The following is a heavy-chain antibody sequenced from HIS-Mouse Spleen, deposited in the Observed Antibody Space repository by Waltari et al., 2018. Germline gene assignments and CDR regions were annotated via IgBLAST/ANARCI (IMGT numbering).Heavy chain of an antibody. J-gene: IGHJ2*01. CDR1: GGSISSSSYY. D-gene: IGHD6-13*01. CDR2: ISYSGST. V-gene: IGHV4-39*07. CDR3: AREIPYSSSWYDWYFDL. Sequence: QLQLQESGPGLVKPSETLSLTCTVSGGSISSSSYYWGWIRQPPGKGLGWIGSISYSGSTYSNPSPKSRVTISVDTSKNQFSLKLSSVTAADTAVYYCAREIPYSSSWYDWYFDLWGRGTLVTVSS.